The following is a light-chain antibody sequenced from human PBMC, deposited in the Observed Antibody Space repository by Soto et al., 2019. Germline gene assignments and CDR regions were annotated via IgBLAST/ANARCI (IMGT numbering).Light chain of an antibody. V-gene: IGKV4-1*01. CDR1: QSVLYSSNNKNY. CDR3: QQYYGTPIT. Sequence: DIVMTQSPDSLAVSLGERATINCKSSQSVLYSSNNKNYLAWYQQKPGQPPKLLIYWASTREFGVPDRFSGSGSGTDFTLTISSLQAEDVAVYYCQQYYGTPITFGQGTRLEIK. CDR2: WAS. J-gene: IGKJ5*01.